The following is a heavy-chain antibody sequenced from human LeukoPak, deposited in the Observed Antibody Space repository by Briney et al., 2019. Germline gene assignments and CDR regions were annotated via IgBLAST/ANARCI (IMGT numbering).Heavy chain of an antibody. CDR1: GFTFSNAW. V-gene: IGHV3-15*01. CDR2: IKSKTDGGTT. Sequence: GGSLRLSCAASGFTFSNAWMSWVRQAPGKGLEWAGRIKSKTDGGTTDYAAPVKGRFTISRDDSKNTLYLQMNSLKTEDTAVYYCTTDSTPGYCSGGSCPSGAFDIWGQGTMVTVSS. D-gene: IGHD2-15*01. CDR3: TTDSTPGYCSGGSCPSGAFDI. J-gene: IGHJ3*02.